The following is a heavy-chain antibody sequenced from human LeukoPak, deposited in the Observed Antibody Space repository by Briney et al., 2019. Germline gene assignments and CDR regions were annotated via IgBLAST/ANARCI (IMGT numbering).Heavy chain of an antibody. CDR2: NYPGDSDT. Sequence: GESPKISCKGSGYSFISYWIGWVRQMTGQGLEWMGINYPGDSDTRYSPSFQGQVTISADKSIRTAYLQRSSLKASDTAMYYCARLWGSYDYNNYFDYWGQGTLVTVSS. D-gene: IGHD5-24*01. V-gene: IGHV5-51*01. CDR1: GYSFISYW. CDR3: ARLWGSYDYNNYFDY. J-gene: IGHJ4*02.